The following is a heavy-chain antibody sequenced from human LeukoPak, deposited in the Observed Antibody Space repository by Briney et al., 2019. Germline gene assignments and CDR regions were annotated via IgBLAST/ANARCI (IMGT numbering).Heavy chain of an antibody. J-gene: IGHJ6*03. V-gene: IGHV1-2*02. CDR1: GYTFTGYF. CDR2: INPNSGGT. Sequence: ASVKVSCKASGYTFTGYFMHWVRQAPGQGLEWMGWINPNSGGTNYAQKFQDRVTMTRDTSISTAYMELSRLRSDDTAVYYCAGGSYSYYYYYMDVWGKGTTVTVSS. D-gene: IGHD1-26*01. CDR3: AGGSYSYYYYYMDV.